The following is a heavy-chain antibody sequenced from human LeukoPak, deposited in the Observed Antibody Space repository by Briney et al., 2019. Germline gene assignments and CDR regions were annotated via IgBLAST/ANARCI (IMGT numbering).Heavy chain of an antibody. V-gene: IGHV3-23*01. CDR1: GFTFHAYA. J-gene: IGHJ4*02. CDR2: VSGSGGST. CDR3: ARVLLWFGESYYFDY. Sequence: GSLRLSCEASGFTFHAYAMSWVRQAPGKGLEWVSGVSGSGGSTYYADSVKGRFTISRDNSKDTLFLQMNSLRAEDTAVYYCARVLLWFGESYYFDYWGQGTLVTVSS. D-gene: IGHD3-10*01.